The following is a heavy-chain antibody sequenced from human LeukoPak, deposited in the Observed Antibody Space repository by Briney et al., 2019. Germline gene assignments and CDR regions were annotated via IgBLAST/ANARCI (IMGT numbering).Heavy chain of an antibody. D-gene: IGHD6-6*01. Sequence: PGGSLRLSCAASGFTFMTYGMHWVRQAPGKGLGWVAFIRYDGNIKYYADSVKGRFTISRDNSKNTLYLQMNSLRAEDTAVYYCAKVGRSSSSNYYYYMDVWGKGTTVTVSS. J-gene: IGHJ6*03. CDR1: GFTFMTYG. CDR3: AKVGRSSSSNYYYYMDV. CDR2: IRYDGNIK. V-gene: IGHV3-30*02.